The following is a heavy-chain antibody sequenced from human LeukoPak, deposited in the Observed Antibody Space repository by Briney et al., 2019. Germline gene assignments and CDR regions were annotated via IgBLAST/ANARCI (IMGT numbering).Heavy chain of an antibody. D-gene: IGHD3-22*01. CDR2: ISYDGSNK. CDR1: GFTFSSYA. CDR3: ARGIVVVITDRCAFDI. V-gene: IGHV3-30-3*01. Sequence: GGSLRLSCAASGFTFSSYAMHWVRQAPGKGLEWVAVISYDGSNKYYADSVKGRFTISGDNSKNTLYLQMNSLRAEDTAVYYCARGIVVVITDRCAFDIWGQGTMVTVSS. J-gene: IGHJ3*02.